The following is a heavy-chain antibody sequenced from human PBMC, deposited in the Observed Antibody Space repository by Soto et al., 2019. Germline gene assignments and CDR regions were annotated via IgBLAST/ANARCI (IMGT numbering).Heavy chain of an antibody. CDR1: GGSISSYY. D-gene: IGHD3-3*01. CDR3: ARHVYGYDFWSGYYISRWFDP. V-gene: IGHV4-59*08. CDR2: IYYSGST. J-gene: IGHJ5*02. Sequence: SETLSLTCTVSGGSISSYYWSWIRQPPGKGLDWIGYIYYSGSTNYNPSLKSRVTISVDTSKNQFFLKLSSVTAADTAVYYCARHVYGYDFWSGYYISRWFDPWGQGTLVTVSS.